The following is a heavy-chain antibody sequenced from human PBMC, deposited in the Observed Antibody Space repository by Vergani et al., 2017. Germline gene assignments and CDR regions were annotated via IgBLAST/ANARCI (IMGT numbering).Heavy chain of an antibody. CDR1: GFTFNHYA. V-gene: IGHV3-23*01. CDR2: ISGSGGST. J-gene: IGHJ6*02. CDR3: AKANPRNSGYDYLYYYHAMDD. Sequence: EVQLLESGGDLVQPGGSLRLSCAASGFTFNHYAMNWVRQAPGKGLEWVSGISGSGGSTYYAGSVKGRFTISRDSSKNTLYLEMNSLSAGDTAVSYCAKANPRNSGYDYLYYYHAMDDLGQGGTVTVSS. D-gene: IGHD5-12*01.